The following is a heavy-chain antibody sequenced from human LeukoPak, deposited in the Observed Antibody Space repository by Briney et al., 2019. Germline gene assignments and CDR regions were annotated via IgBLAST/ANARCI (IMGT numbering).Heavy chain of an antibody. Sequence: SGGSLRLSCAASGFTFSSYWMHWVRQAPGKGLVWVSYISSSGSTIYYADSVKGRFTISRDNAKNSLYLQMNSLRAEDTAVYYCARDGEVYYYYYYYGMDVWGQGTTVTVSS. CDR1: GFTFSSYW. J-gene: IGHJ6*02. V-gene: IGHV3-48*04. CDR2: ISSSGSTI. D-gene: IGHD3-10*01. CDR3: ARDGEVYYYYYYYGMDV.